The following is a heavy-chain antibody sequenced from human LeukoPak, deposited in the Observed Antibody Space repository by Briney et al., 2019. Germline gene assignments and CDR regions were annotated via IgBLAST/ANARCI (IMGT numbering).Heavy chain of an antibody. CDR1: GGSISSSSYY. D-gene: IGHD6-19*01. V-gene: IGHV4-39*01. Sequence: SETLSLTCTVSGGSISSSSYYWGWIRQPPGKGLEWIGSIYYSGSTYFNPSLKSRVTISVDTSKNQFSLKLSSVTAADTAVYYCARLSTAVAGMCGYWGQGTLVTVSS. CDR3: ARLSTAVAGMCGY. CDR2: IYYSGST. J-gene: IGHJ4*02.